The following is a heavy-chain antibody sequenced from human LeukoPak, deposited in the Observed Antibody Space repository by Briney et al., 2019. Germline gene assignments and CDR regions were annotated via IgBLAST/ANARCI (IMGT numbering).Heavy chain of an antibody. Sequence: GGSLRLSCAASGFTFSGYSMNWVRQAPGKGLEWVSSISSSSSYIYYADSVKGRFTISRDNAKNSLYLQMNSLRAEDTAVYYCASFIAAAGRNFEDYWGQGTLVTVSS. CDR1: GFTFSGYS. V-gene: IGHV3-21*01. J-gene: IGHJ4*02. D-gene: IGHD6-13*01. CDR2: ISSSSSYI. CDR3: ASFIAAAGRNFEDY.